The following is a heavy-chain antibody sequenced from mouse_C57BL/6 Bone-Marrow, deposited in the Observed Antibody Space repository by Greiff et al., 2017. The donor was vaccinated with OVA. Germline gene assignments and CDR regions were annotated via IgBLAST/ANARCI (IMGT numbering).Heavy chain of an antibody. D-gene: IGHD2-1*01. CDR2: INYDGSST. CDR3: ALIYYGNYGAMDY. J-gene: IGHJ4*01. CDR1: GFTFSDYY. Sequence: EVQRVESEGGLVQPGSSMKLSCTASGFTFSDYYMAWVRQVPEKGLEWVANINYDGSSTYYLDSLKSRFIISRDNAKNILYLQMSSLKSEDTATYYCALIYYGNYGAMDYWGQGTSVTVSS. V-gene: IGHV5-16*01.